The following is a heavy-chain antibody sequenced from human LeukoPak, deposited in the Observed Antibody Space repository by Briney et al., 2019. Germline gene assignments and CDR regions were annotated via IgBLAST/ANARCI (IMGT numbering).Heavy chain of an antibody. CDR3: AKGWGRTASYMDV. J-gene: IGHJ6*03. CDR2: ISSNGGST. Sequence: GGSLRLSCAASGFTFSSYAMHWVRQAPGKGLEYVSAISSNGGSTYYANSVKGRFTISRDNSKNTLYLQMNSLRAEDTAVYYCAKGWGRTASYMDVWGKGTTVTVSS. D-gene: IGHD3-16*01. V-gene: IGHV3-64*01. CDR1: GFTFSSYA.